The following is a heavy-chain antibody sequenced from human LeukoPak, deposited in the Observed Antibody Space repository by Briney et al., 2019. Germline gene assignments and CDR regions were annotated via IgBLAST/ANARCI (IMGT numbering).Heavy chain of an antibody. CDR2: IYSGGTI. CDR1: GFTVSSNH. D-gene: IGHD7-27*01. V-gene: IGHV3-66*01. J-gene: IGHJ4*02. Sequence: GGSLRLSCAASGFTVSSNHNHMSWVRQAPGKGLEWVSVIYSGGTIFYADSVKGRFTISRDNSKNTVYLEMNSLRAEDTAVYYCARDGENHYYDYWGQGTLVIVSS. CDR3: ARDGENHYYDY.